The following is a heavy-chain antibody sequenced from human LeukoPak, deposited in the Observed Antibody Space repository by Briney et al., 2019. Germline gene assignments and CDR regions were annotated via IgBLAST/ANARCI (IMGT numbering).Heavy chain of an antibody. J-gene: IGHJ4*02. CDR3: ARFWSGLDY. CDR1: GGSINSYY. CDR2: IYHTGST. Sequence: PSETLSLTCSVFGGSINSYYWSWIRQPPGKGLEWIGYIYHTGSTSYNPSLKSRVTILLDTSKSQFPLNLISVTAADTAVYYCARFWSGLDYWGQGTLVTVSS. V-gene: IGHV4-59*01. D-gene: IGHD3-3*01.